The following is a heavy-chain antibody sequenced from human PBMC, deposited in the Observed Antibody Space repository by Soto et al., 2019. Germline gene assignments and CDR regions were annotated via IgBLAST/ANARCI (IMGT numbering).Heavy chain of an antibody. Sequence: PSETLSLTCTVSGGSISSGGYYWSWIRQHPGKGLEWIGYIYYSGSTYYNPSLTSRVTISVDTSKNQFSLKLSSGTAADTAVYYCVHSRAGDYYGSGSYYPFNWFAPWGQGTLVTVSS. CDR1: GGSISSGGYY. D-gene: IGHD3-10*01. V-gene: IGHV4-31*03. CDR3: VHSRAGDYYGSGSYYPFNWFAP. CDR2: IYYSGST. J-gene: IGHJ5*02.